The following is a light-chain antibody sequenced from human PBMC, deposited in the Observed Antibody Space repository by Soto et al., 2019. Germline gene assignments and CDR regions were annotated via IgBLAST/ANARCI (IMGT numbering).Light chain of an antibody. J-gene: IGKJ4*01. V-gene: IGKV2-30*01. CDR3: MQATRWPFT. CDR1: QSLVYSDGNTY. Sequence: DVVMTQSPLSLPVTLGQPASISCRSSQSLVYSDGNTYLNWFHQRPGQSPRRLIHKVSDRDSGVPDRFSGSGSGTDFTLEITRVEAEDVGVYYCMQATRWPFTFGGGTMVEIK. CDR2: KVS.